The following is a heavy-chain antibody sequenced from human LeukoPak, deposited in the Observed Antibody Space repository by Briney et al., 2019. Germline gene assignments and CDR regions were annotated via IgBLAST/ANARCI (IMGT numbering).Heavy chain of an antibody. J-gene: IGHJ4*02. V-gene: IGHV3-43*01. CDR3: AKDKGLRYSSSYFDY. Sequence: GGSLRLSCAASGFTFDDYTMHWVRQAPGKGLEWVSLISWDGGSTYYADSVKGRFTISRDNSKNSLYLQMNSLRTEDTALYYCAKDKGLRYSSSYFDYWGQGTLVTVSS. CDR2: ISWDGGST. D-gene: IGHD6-6*01. CDR1: GFTFDDYT.